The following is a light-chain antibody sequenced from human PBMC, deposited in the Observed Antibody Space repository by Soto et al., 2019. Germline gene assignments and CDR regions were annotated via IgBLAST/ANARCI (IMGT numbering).Light chain of an antibody. J-gene: IGLJ3*02. CDR3: CSYAGSNTWV. Sequence: QSVLTQPPSASGTPGQRVTISCSGSSSNIGSNPVNWYQQLPGTAPKLLIYTSNQRPSGVPDRFSGSKSGTSASLAISGLQSEDEANYYCCSYAGSNTWVFGGGTKVTVL. CDR2: TSN. V-gene: IGLV1-44*01. CDR1: SSNIGSNP.